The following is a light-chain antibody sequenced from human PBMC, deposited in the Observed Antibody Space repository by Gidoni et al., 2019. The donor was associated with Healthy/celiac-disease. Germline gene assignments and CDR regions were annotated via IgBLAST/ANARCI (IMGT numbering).Light chain of an antibody. CDR1: QSISIY. CDR3: QQTYITLQT. CDR2: AAS. Sequence: DIQMTQSPSSLSASVGDRVTITCRASQSISIYLNWYQQKPGKAPKLLIYAASSLQSGVPSRFSGSGSGTDFTLTISSLQPEDFATYYCQQTYITLQTFGQGTKLEIK. V-gene: IGKV1-39*01. J-gene: IGKJ2*01.